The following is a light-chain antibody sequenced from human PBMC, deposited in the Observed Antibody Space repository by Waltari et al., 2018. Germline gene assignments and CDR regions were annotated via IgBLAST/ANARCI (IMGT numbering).Light chain of an antibody. Sequence: EIVMTQSPATLSVSPGERATLSCRASQSVTSILAWYQQKPGQAPRLRIYGTSTRATGIPDRFSGSGSGAEFTLTISSLQSEDFAVYYCQQYNNWPPTFGQGTKLEIK. J-gene: IGKJ2*01. V-gene: IGKV3-15*01. CDR2: GTS. CDR1: QSVTSI. CDR3: QQYNNWPPT.